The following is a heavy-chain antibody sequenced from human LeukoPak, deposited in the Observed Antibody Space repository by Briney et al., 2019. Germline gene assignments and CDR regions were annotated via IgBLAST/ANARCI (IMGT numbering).Heavy chain of an antibody. V-gene: IGHV3-53*01. J-gene: IGHJ4*02. Sequence: GGCLRLSCAASGFTVSSNYMSWVRQAPGKGLEWVSIIYSGDSTYYADSVKGRFTISRDNSKNTLYLQMNSLRAEDTAVYYCATTLYTNSWYSIDYWGQGTLVTVSS. CDR3: ATTLYTNSWYSIDY. CDR2: IYSGDST. CDR1: GFTVSSNY. D-gene: IGHD6-13*01.